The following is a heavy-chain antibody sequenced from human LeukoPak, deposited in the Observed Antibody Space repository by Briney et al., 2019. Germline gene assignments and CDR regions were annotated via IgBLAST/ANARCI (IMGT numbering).Heavy chain of an antibody. CDR1: GGSISSYY. V-gene: IGHV4-59*01. CDR3: ARGPTYYDSIGYPTYYFDY. Sequence: PSETLSLTCTVSGGSISSYYWSWIRQPPGKGLEWIGYIYDSGSTNYNPSLKSRVTISVDTSKKQFSLKLTSVTAADTAVYYCARGPTYYDSIGYPTYYFDYWGQGTLVTVSS. J-gene: IGHJ4*02. D-gene: IGHD3-22*01. CDR2: IYDSGST.